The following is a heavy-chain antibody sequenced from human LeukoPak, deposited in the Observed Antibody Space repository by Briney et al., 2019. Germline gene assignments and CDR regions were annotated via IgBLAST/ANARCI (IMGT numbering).Heavy chain of an antibody. CDR1: GGSISSYY. D-gene: IGHD2-8*02. Sequence: SETLSLTCTVSGGSISSYYWSWIRQPPGKGLEWIAYTSDIGSINYNPSLKSRVTISLDTSKNQFSLKLSSVTAADTAVYYCAGHHPRNTVDFWGQGTLVTVTS. V-gene: IGHV4-59*08. J-gene: IGHJ4*02. CDR3: AGHHPRNTVDF. CDR2: TSDIGSI.